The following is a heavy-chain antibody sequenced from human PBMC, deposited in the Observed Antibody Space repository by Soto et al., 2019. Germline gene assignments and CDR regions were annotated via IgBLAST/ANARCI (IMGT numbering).Heavy chain of an antibody. CDR1: GGTFSSYA. V-gene: IGHV1-69*13. CDR3: ARGEGCSGGSCYYFDY. CDR2: IIPIFGTA. Sequence: ASVKVSCKASGGTFSSYAISWVRQAPGQGLEWMGGIIPIFGTANYAQKFQGRVTITADESTSTAYMELSSLRSEDTAVYYCARGEGCSGGSCYYFDYWGQGTLVTVSS. J-gene: IGHJ4*02. D-gene: IGHD2-15*01.